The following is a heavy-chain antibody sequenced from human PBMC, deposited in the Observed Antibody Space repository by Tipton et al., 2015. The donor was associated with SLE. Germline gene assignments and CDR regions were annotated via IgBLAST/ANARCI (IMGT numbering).Heavy chain of an antibody. J-gene: IGHJ3*02. D-gene: IGHD6-13*01. V-gene: IGHV4-59*11. Sequence: TLSLTCNVSGGSITSHYWSWIRQPPGKGLEWIGYVDYIGSTNYNPSLKSRVTISVDTSKNQFSLKLSSVTAADTAVYYSAGERQHLDGTENKFDIWGQGTMVTVSS. CDR1: GGSITSHY. CDR3: AGERQHLDGTENKFDI. CDR2: VDYIGST.